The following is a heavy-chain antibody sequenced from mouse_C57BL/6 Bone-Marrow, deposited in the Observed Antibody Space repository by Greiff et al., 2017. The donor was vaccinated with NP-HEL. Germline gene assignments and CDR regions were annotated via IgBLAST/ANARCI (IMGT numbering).Heavy chain of an antibody. Sequence: EVQLQQSGPELVKPGASVKISCKASGYTFTDYYMNWVKQSHGKSLEWIGDINPNNGGTSYNQKFKGKATLTVDKSSSTAYMELRSLTSEDSAVYYCAHTGAWFAYWGQGTLVTVSA. CDR2: INPNNGGT. D-gene: IGHD4-1*01. CDR3: AHTGAWFAY. CDR1: GYTFTDYY. J-gene: IGHJ3*01. V-gene: IGHV1-26*01.